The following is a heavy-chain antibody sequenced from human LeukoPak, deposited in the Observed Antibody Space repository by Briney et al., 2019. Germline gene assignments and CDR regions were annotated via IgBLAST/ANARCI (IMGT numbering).Heavy chain of an antibody. D-gene: IGHD3-10*01. J-gene: IGHJ4*02. CDR3: ARSPLGVAPFDY. Sequence: GGSLRLSCAASGFTFSDHNMDWVRQAPGEGLEWVARIRNKANGYTTEYAASVKGRFTTSGDDSENSLYLQMDRLKTEDTAVYYCARSPLGVAPFDYWGQGTLVTVSS. CDR1: GFTFSDHN. V-gene: IGHV3-72*01. CDR2: IRNKANGYTT.